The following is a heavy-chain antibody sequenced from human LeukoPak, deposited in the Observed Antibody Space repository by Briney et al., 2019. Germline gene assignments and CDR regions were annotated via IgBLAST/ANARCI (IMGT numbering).Heavy chain of an antibody. V-gene: IGHV4-34*01. CDR3: ARLDILTAANFDP. D-gene: IGHD3-9*01. J-gene: IGHJ5*02. CDR2: INHSGST. CDR1: GGSFSGYY. Sequence: SSETLSLTCAVYGGSFSGYYWSWIRQPPGKGLEWIGEINHSGSTNYNPSLKSRVTISVDTSKNQFSLRLSSVTAADTAVYYCARLDILTAANFDPWGQGTLVTVSS.